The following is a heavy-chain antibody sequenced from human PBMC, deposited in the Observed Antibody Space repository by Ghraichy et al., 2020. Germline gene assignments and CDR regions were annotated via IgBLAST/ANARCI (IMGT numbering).Heavy chain of an antibody. J-gene: IGHJ6*02. CDR1: GFTFSSYA. V-gene: IGHV3-23*01. CDR3: AKDTKPYYYYDSSVYYYYYYYGMDV. Sequence: GGSLRLSCAASGFTFSSYAMSWFRQAPGKGLEWVSAISGRGGSTYYADSVNGRFTISRDNSKNTLYLLMNSLRAEDTAVYYCAKDTKPYYYYDSSVYYYYYYYGMDVWGQGTTVTVSS. CDR2: ISGRGGST. D-gene: IGHD3-22*01.